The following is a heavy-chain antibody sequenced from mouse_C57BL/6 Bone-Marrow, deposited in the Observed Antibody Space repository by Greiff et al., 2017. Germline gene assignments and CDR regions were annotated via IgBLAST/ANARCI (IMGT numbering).Heavy chain of an antibody. CDR1: GYTFPSYD. J-gene: IGHJ1*03. D-gene: IGHD1-1*01. CDR2: ISPRDGST. V-gene: IGHV1-85*01. Sequence: QVQLQQSGPELVKPGASVKLSCKASGYTFPSYDINWVKQRPGQGLEWIGWISPRDGSTKYNEKFKGKATLTVDTSSSPAYMELHSLTSEDAACYFCSDGSSFYWYFDVWGTGTTVTVSS. CDR3: SDGSSFYWYFDV.